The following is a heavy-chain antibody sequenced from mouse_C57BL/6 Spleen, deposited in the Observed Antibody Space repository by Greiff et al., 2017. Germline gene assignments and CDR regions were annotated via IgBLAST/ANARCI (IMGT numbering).Heavy chain of an antibody. V-gene: IGHV1-80*01. CDR1: GYAFSSYY. D-gene: IGHD1-1*01. CDR3: ARYITTVVGYFDV. Sequence: QVQLQQSGAELVKPGASVKISCKASGYAFSSYYMNWVKQRPGKGLEWIGQIYPGDGDTNYNGKFKGKATLTADKSSSTAYMQRSSLTSDDSAVYYCARYITTVVGYFDVWGTGTTVTVSS. CDR2: IYPGDGDT. J-gene: IGHJ1*03.